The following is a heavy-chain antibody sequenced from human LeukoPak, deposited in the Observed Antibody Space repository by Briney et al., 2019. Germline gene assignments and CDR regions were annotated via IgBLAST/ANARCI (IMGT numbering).Heavy chain of an antibody. D-gene: IGHD3-22*01. CDR1: GFTFNNAW. V-gene: IGHV3-15*01. J-gene: IGHJ4*02. Sequence: KAGGSLRLSCAASGFTFNNAWMSWVRQAPGKGPEWVGCIKSKTDGGTTDYAAPVKGRFTISRDDSKNTLYLQMNSLKTEDTAVYYCITFSMIVVVITDWGQGTLVTVSS. CDR2: IKSKTDGGTT. CDR3: ITFSMIVVVITD.